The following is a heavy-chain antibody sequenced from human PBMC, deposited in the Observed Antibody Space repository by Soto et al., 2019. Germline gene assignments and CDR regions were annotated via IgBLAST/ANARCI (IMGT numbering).Heavy chain of an antibody. CDR1: GFTFSNYW. Sequence: GGSLRLSCTASGFTFSNYWMHWVRQAPGKGLVWVSRINSDGSSTNYADSVKGRFTISRDNAKNTLYLQMNSLRAEDTAVYYCARDQIAAAGILYYFDYWGQGTLVTVSS. V-gene: IGHV3-74*01. CDR3: ARDQIAAAGILYYFDY. D-gene: IGHD6-13*01. CDR2: INSDGSST. J-gene: IGHJ4*02.